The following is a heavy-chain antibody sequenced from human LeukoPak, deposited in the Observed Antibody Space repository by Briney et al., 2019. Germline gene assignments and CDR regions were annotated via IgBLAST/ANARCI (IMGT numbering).Heavy chain of an antibody. CDR3: ARVMGATRGMDV. Sequence: KASETLSLTCTVSGDSITSGGYYWGWIRQHPGKGLEWIGYIYYSASPYYSGSANYNPSLKSRLTISVDTSKNQFSLKVRSVSAADTAVYYCARVMGATRGMDVWGQGTTVTVSS. J-gene: IGHJ6*02. D-gene: IGHD1-26*01. CDR1: GDSITSGGYY. V-gene: IGHV4-39*07. CDR2: YIYYSASPYYSGSA.